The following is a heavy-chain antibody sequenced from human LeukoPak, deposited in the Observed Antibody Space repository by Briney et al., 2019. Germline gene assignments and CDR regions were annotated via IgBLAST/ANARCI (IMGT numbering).Heavy chain of an antibody. CDR2: ISYDGSNK. CDR3: ARGCGGDCYPYYYYGMDV. CDR1: GFTFSSYS. J-gene: IGHJ6*02. Sequence: GGSLRLSCAASGFTFSSYSMNWVRQAPGKGLEWVAVISYDGSNKYYADSVKGRFTISRDNSKNTLYLQMNSLRAEDTAVYYCARGCGGDCYPYYYYGMDVWGQGTTVTVSS. D-gene: IGHD2-21*02. V-gene: IGHV3-30*03.